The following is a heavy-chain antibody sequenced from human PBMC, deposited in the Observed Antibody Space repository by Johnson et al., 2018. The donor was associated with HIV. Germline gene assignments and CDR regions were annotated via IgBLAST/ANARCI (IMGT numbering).Heavy chain of an antibody. J-gene: IGHJ3*02. CDR1: GFTFSNYG. Sequence: QVQLVESGGGVVQPGRSLRLSCTASGFTFSNYGMHWVRQAPGKGLEWVAVISFDGSNKYYADSVKGLSTISRDNSNNTLFLQMNSLRADETGVYYCAKELAADGVDAFDIWGQGTMVTVS. V-gene: IGHV3-30*18. CDR2: ISFDGSNK. CDR3: AKELAADGVDAFDI. D-gene: IGHD6-13*01.